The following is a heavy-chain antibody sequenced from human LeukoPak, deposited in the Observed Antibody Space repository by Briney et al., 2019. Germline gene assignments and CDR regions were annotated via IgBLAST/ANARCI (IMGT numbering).Heavy chain of an antibody. CDR1: GFTFSNYW. Sequence: PGGSLRLSCAASGFTFSNYWMTWLRQAPGKGLEWVSVIYTGGTTFYADSVKGRFTISRDNSKNTGYLQMNSLRAEDTAVYYCARGGDSYDHWGQGTLVTVSS. CDR3: ARGGDSYDH. CDR2: IYTGGTT. J-gene: IGHJ4*02. V-gene: IGHV3-66*02. D-gene: IGHD3-16*01.